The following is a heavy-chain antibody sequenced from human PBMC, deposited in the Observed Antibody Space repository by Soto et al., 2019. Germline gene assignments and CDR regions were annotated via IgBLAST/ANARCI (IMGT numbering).Heavy chain of an antibody. J-gene: IGHJ6*02. V-gene: IGHV3-49*03. D-gene: IGHD4-17*01. CDR1: GFTFGDYA. CDR2: IRSKAYGGTT. CDR3: TRDLYGDVGLYYYGMDV. Sequence: GGALRLSWTGSGFTFGDYAMSLFRQAPGKGLEWVGFIRSKAYGGTTEYAASVKGRFTISRDDSKSIAYLQMNSLKTEDTAVYYCTRDLYGDVGLYYYGMDVWGQGTTVTVSS.